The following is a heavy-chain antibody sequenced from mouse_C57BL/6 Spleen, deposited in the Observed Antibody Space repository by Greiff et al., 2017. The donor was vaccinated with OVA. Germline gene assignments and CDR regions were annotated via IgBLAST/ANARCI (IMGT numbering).Heavy chain of an antibody. CDR2: IDPETGGT. Sequence: QVQLKESGAELVRPGASVTLSCKASGYTFTDYEMHWVKQTPVHGLEWIGAIDPETGGTAYNQKFKGKAILTADKSSSTAYMELRSLTSEDSAVYYCTRRYYGSSPYAMDYWGQGTSVTVSS. J-gene: IGHJ4*01. V-gene: IGHV1-15*01. D-gene: IGHD1-1*01. CDR1: GYTFTDYE. CDR3: TRRYYGSSPYAMDY.